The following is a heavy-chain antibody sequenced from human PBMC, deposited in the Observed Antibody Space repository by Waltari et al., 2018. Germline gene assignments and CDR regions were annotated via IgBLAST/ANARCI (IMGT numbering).Heavy chain of an antibody. CDR2: VYHFGSS. CDR3: ARHESAHYGGFDS. CDR1: SASNPSASY. J-gene: IGHJ4*02. V-gene: IGHV4-38-2*01. D-gene: IGHD4-17*01. Sequence: QLQLQESGPGLVKPSEPLSLTCDVSSASNPSASYWGWLRQPPGKGLAWIGYVYHFGSSAYNPSLKSRVTMSVDTSKRQFSLNLSSVTAADTAVYYCARHESAHYGGFDSWGRGTLVTVSA.